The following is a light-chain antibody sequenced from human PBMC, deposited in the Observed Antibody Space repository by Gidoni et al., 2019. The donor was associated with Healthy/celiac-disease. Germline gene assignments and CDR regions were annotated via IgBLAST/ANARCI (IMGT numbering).Light chain of an antibody. J-gene: IGKJ4*01. Sequence: DIQRTQSQSSLSASVGDRVTITCRASQSISSYLNWYQQKPGKAPKLLIDAASSLQSWVPSRFSGSGSGTDFTLPISSLQPADFATYYCHQSYSTPRLTFGGGTKVEIK. CDR1: QSISSY. CDR2: AAS. CDR3: HQSYSTPRLT. V-gene: IGKV1-39*01.